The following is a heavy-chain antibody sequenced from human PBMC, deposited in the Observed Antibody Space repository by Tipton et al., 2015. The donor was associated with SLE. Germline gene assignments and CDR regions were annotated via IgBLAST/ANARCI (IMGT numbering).Heavy chain of an antibody. V-gene: IGHV4-34*01. CDR3: ARQLGAAYYYYGMDV. J-gene: IGHJ6*02. D-gene: IGHD6-13*01. Sequence: TLSLTCAVYGGSFSGYYWSWIRQPPGKGLEWIGEINHSGSTNYNPSLKCRVTISVDTSKNQFSLKLSSVTAADTAVYYCARQLGAAYYYYGMDVWGQGTTVTVSS. CDR1: GGSFSGYY. CDR2: INHSGST.